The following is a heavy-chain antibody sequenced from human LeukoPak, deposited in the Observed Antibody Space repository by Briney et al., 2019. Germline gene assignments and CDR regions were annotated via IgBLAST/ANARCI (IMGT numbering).Heavy chain of an antibody. J-gene: IGHJ4*02. CDR1: GFTFSSYA. CDR3: ARDRIYAAMVWGFDY. CDR2: ISSSSSYI. Sequence: PGGSLRLSCAASGFTFSSYAMSWVRQAPGKGLEWVSSISSSSSYIYYADSVKGRFTISRDNAKNSLYLQMNSLRAEDTAVYYCARDRIYAAMVWGFDYWGQGTLVTVSS. V-gene: IGHV3-21*01. D-gene: IGHD5-18*01.